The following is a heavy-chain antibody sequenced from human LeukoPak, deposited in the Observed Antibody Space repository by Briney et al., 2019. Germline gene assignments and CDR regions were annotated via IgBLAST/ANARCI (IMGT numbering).Heavy chain of an antibody. CDR3: ARGIRHCSSTSCYTNYYYMDV. D-gene: IGHD2-2*02. Sequence: GGSLRLSCAASGFTFSSYSMNWVRQAPGKGLEWVSSISSSSSYIYYADSVKGRFTISRDNAKNSLYLQMNSLRAEDTAAYYCARGIRHCSSTSCYTNYYYMDVWGKGTTVTVSS. V-gene: IGHV3-21*01. CDR2: ISSSSSYI. CDR1: GFTFSSYS. J-gene: IGHJ6*03.